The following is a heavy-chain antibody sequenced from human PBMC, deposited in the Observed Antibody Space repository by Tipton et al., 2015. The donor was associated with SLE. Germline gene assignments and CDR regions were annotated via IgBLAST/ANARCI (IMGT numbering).Heavy chain of an antibody. V-gene: IGHV3-23*01. CDR2: ISGSGGST. CDR3: ANGFSESGMLSHDY. D-gene: IGHD1-26*01. CDR1: EFSFSSYA. Sequence: AVSEFSFSSYAMSWVRQAPGKGLEWVSAISGSGGSTYFADSVKGRLTISRDNSKNTLYLQMNSLRVEDTGVYYCANGFSESGMLSHDYWGQGTLVTVSS. J-gene: IGHJ4*02.